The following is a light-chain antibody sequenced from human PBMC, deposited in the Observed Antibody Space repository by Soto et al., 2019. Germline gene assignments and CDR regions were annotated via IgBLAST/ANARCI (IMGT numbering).Light chain of an antibody. V-gene: IGKV3-20*01. Sequence: EIVLTQSPGTLSLSPGERATLSCRASQSVSSSYLAWYQQKPAQAPRLLIYGASTRATGIPDRFSGSGSGTAFTLTISRLEPEDFAVYYCQQYGSSRRTFGQGTKVEIK. CDR1: QSVSSSY. J-gene: IGKJ1*01. CDR2: GAS. CDR3: QQYGSSRRT.